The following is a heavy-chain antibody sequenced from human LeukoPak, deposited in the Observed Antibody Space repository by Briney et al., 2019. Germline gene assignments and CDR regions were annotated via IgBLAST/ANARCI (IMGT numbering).Heavy chain of an antibody. Sequence: GASVKVSCTASGYTFTNYDIMWVRQATGQGPEWMGWMNSNSGNTGYAQKFQGRVTMTRDTSINTAYMELHSLTSEDTAVYYCARGRGGTVVRGYLDYWGQGTLVTVSS. CDR2: MNSNSGNT. CDR1: GYTFTNYD. J-gene: IGHJ4*02. D-gene: IGHD3-10*01. V-gene: IGHV1-8*01. CDR3: ARGRGGTVVRGYLDY.